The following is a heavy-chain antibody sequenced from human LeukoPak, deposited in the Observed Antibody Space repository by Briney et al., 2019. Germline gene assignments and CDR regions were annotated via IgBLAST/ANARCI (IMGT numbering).Heavy chain of an antibody. CDR3: ARDGTDYNILTGYRRGAFDI. J-gene: IGHJ3*02. CDR2: IYNSGYT. CDR1: GGSISSYY. V-gene: IGHV4-59*01. D-gene: IGHD3-9*01. Sequence: PETLSLTCTVSGGSISSYYWSWIRQPLGKGLEWIGYIYNSGYTNYNPSLKSRVTISVDTSKNQFSLKLSSVTAAGTAVYHCARDGTDYNILTGYRRGAFDIWGQGTMVTVSS.